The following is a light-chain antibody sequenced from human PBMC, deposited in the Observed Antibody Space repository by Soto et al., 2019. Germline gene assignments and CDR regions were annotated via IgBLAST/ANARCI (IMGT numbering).Light chain of an antibody. CDR3: SSYTTTNTWV. Sequence: QSALTQPASVSGSPGQSITLSCTGTSSDVGGHRYVSWYQQHPGKAPKLMIYDVSNRPSGVSNRFSGSKSGNTASLTISGLQADDEADYYCSSYTTTNTWVFGGGTKVTVL. CDR2: DVS. CDR1: SSDVGGHRY. V-gene: IGLV2-14*01. J-gene: IGLJ3*02.